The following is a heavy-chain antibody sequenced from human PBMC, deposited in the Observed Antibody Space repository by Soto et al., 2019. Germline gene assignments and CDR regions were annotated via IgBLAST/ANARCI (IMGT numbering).Heavy chain of an antibody. CDR3: ARELDGMHV. CDR2: ISSSGHYT. V-gene: IGHV3-11*05. J-gene: IGHJ6*02. Sequence: QVQLVESGGGLVKPGGSLRLSCAASGITFSDYYMSWIRQAPGKGLEWVSYISSSGHYTEHADSVRGRFTTSRANARNSLYLQMNSLRVEDTAVYYCARELDGMHVWCQGTTVTVSS. CDR1: GITFSDYY.